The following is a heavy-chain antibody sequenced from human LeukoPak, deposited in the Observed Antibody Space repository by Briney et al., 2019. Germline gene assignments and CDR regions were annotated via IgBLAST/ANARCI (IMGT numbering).Heavy chain of an antibody. CDR1: GGTFSSYA. V-gene: IGHV1-69*05. Sequence: SVKVSCKASGGTFSSYAISWVRQAPGQGIEWMGGIIPMFGKAKYAEKLQGRVTITTDESTSTAYMELSSLRSEDTAVYYCARTYGDYGWYNWFDPWGQGTLVTVSS. CDR2: IIPMFGKA. CDR3: ARTYGDYGWYNWFDP. D-gene: IGHD4-17*01. J-gene: IGHJ5*02.